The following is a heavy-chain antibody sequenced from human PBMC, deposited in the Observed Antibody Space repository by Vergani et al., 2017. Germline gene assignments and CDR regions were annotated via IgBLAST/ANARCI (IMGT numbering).Heavy chain of an antibody. CDR2: IIPIVGTA. V-gene: IGHV1-69*12. D-gene: IGHD3-22*01. CDR3: ARDRASPPNGYVWFDP. CDR1: GGTFSSYA. J-gene: IGHJ5*02. Sequence: QVQLVQSGAEVKKPGSSVKVSCKASGGTFSSYAISWVRQAPGQGLEWMGGIIPIVGTANYAQKFQGRVTITADESTSTAYMELSSLRSEDTAVYYCARDRASPPNGYVWFDPWGQGTLVTVSS.